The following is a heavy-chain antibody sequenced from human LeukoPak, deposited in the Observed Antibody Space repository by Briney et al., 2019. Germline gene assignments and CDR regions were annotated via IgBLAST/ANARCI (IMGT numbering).Heavy chain of an antibody. J-gene: IGHJ4*02. CDR2: IYYSGST. CDR1: GGSISSYY. D-gene: IGHD3-10*01. CDR3: ARVPLWFGELYPSWFDY. Sequence: PSETLSLTCTVSGGSISSYYWSWIRQPPGKGLEWIGYIYYSGSTNYNPPLKSRVTISVDTSKNQFSLKLSSVTAADTAVYYCARVPLWFGELYPSWFDYWGQGTLVTVSS. V-gene: IGHV4-59*01.